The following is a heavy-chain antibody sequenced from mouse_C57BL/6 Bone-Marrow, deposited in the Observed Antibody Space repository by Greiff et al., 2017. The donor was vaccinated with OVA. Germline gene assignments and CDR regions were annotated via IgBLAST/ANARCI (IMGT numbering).Heavy chain of an antibody. Sequence: QVQLKQSGAELVKPGASVKISCKASGYAFSSYWMNWVKQRPGKGLEWIGQIYPGDGDTNYNGKFKGKATLTADKSSSTAYMQRSSLTSEDSAVYFCAREGGLWLRHGPYYAMDYWGQGTSVTVSS. V-gene: IGHV1-80*01. CDR1: GYAFSSYW. D-gene: IGHD2-2*01. J-gene: IGHJ4*01. CDR2: IYPGDGDT. CDR3: AREGGLWLRHGPYYAMDY.